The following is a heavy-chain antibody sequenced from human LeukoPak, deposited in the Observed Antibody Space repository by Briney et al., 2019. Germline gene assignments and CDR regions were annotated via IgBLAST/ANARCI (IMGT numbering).Heavy chain of an antibody. CDR2: ISYDGSNK. CDR3: AKKGIVVVDGMDV. Sequence: GGSLRLSCAASGFTFSSYGMHWVRQAPGKGLEWVAVISYDGSNKYYADSVKGRFTISRDNSKNTLYLQMNSLRAEDTAVYYCAKKGIVVVDGMDVWGQGTTVTVSS. V-gene: IGHV3-30*18. CDR1: GFTFSSYG. D-gene: IGHD2-2*01. J-gene: IGHJ6*02.